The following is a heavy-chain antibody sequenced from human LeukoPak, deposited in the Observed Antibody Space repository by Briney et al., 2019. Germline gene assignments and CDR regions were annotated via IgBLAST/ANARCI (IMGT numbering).Heavy chain of an antibody. CDR2: ISDGGDGK. CDR3: ASDLDYGDIDDSFDV. CDR1: GFNFSSYA. D-gene: IGHD4-17*01. J-gene: IGHJ3*01. V-gene: IGHV3-30*10. Sequence: GGSLRLSCAASGFNFSSYAMHWVRQAPGKGLDWVAVISDGGDGKFYTDSVKGRFSISRDNSKNTLYLQMNSLRAEDTAAYHCASDLDYGDIDDSFDVWGQGTMVTVSS.